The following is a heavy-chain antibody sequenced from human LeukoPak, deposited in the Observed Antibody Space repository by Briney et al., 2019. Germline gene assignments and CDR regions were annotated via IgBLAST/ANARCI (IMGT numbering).Heavy chain of an antibody. Sequence: PGGSLRLSCAASGFTFSSYWMSWVRQAPGKGLEWVANIKQDGSEKYYVDSVKGRFTISGDNAKNSLYLQMNSLRAEDTAVYYCAREGGGAVVVEEYYFDYWGQGTLVTVSS. V-gene: IGHV3-7*01. J-gene: IGHJ4*02. CDR1: GFTFSSYW. D-gene: IGHD6-19*01. CDR2: IKQDGSEK. CDR3: AREGGGAVVVEEYYFDY.